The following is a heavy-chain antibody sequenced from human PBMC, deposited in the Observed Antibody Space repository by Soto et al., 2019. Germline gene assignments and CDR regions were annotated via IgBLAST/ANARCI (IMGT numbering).Heavy chain of an antibody. Sequence: PGGSLRLSCAASGFTFSSYAMHCVRQAPGKGLEWVAVISYDGSNKYYADSVKGRFTISRDNSKNTLYLQMNSLRAEDTAVYYCASDRSGYGMDVWGQGTTVTVSS. V-gene: IGHV3-30-3*01. D-gene: IGHD6-19*01. CDR3: ASDRSGYGMDV. CDR2: ISYDGSNK. CDR1: GFTFSSYA. J-gene: IGHJ6*02.